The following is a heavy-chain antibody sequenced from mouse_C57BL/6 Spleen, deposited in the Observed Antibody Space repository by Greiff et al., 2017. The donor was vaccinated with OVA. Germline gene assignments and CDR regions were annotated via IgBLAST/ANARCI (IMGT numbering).Heavy chain of an antibody. D-gene: IGHD2-4*01. J-gene: IGHJ4*01. CDR1: GFNIKDYY. V-gene: IGHV14-1*01. CDR3: ASYDYADYYAMDY. Sequence: VQLQQSGAELVRPGASVKLSCTASGFNIKDYYMHWVKQRPEQGLEWIGRIDPEDGDTEYAPKFKSKATLTVDKSSSTAYMQLSSLTSEDSAVYDGASYDYADYYAMDYWGQGTSVTVSS. CDR2: IDPEDGDT.